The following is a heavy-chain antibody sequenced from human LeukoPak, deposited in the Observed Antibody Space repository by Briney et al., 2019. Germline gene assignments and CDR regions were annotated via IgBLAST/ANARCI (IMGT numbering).Heavy chain of an antibody. CDR2: IYYSGST. D-gene: IGHD1-26*01. J-gene: IGHJ5*02. V-gene: IGHV4-39*01. Sequence: PETLSLTCTVSGGSISSSSYYWGWIRQPPGKGLEWIGSIYYSGSTYYNPSLKSRVTISVDTSKNQFSLKLSSVTAADTAVYYCARIVGAGFDPWGQGTLVTVSS. CDR3: ARIVGAGFDP. CDR1: GGSISSSSYY.